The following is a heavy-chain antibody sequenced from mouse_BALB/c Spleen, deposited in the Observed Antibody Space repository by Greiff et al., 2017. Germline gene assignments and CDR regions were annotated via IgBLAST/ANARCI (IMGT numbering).Heavy chain of an antibody. V-gene: IGHV7-3*02. J-gene: IGHJ3*01. CDR3: ARDSFAD. CDR2: IRNKANGYTT. Sequence: EVKLVESGGGLVQPGGSLRLSCATSGFTFTDYYMSWVRQPPGKALEWLGFIRNKANGYTTEYSASVKGRFTISRDNSQSILYLQMNTLRAADSATYYCARDSFADWGQGTLVTVSA. CDR1: GFTFTDYY.